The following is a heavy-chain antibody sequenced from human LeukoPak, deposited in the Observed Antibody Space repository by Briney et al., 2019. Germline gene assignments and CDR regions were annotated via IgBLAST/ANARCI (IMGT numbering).Heavy chain of an antibody. CDR2: INTRGDNT. CDR1: GFTFSTYA. D-gene: IGHD5-24*01. J-gene: IGHJ4*02. V-gene: IGHV3-23*01. CDR3: ANDLFGMATPDDFDY. Sequence: GGSLRLSCEASGFTFSTYAMSWVRQAPGKGLEWVSTINTRGDNTYYADSVKGRFTISRDNSKNTLYLQMNSLRAEDTAVYYCANDLFGMATPDDFDYWGQGTLVTVSS.